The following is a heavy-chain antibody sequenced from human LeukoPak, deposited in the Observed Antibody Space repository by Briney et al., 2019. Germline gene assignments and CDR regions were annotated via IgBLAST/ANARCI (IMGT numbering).Heavy chain of an antibody. J-gene: IGHJ4*02. D-gene: IGHD3-16*02. V-gene: IGHV1-69*05. CDR1: GGTFSSYA. CDR2: IIPIFGTA. Sequence: SVKVSCKASGGTFSSYAISWVRQAPGQGLEWMGGIIPIFGTANYAQKFQGRVTITTDESTSTAYMELSSLRSEDTAVYYCARDKLRLGELSFGLSDYWGQGTLVTVSS. CDR3: ARDKLRLGELSFGLSDY.